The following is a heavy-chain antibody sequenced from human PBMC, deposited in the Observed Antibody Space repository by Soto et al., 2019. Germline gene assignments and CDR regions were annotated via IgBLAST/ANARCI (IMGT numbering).Heavy chain of an antibody. J-gene: IGHJ3*02. CDR1: GGSFSGYY. CDR3: ARVKAQYSGSYPGAFDI. V-gene: IGHV4-34*01. D-gene: IGHD1-26*01. CDR2: INHSGST. Sequence: PSETLSLTCAVYGGSFSGYYWSWIRQPPGKGLEWTGEINHSGSTNYNPSLKSRVTISVDTSKNQFSLKLSSVTAADTAVYYCARVKAQYSGSYPGAFDIWGQGTMVTVS.